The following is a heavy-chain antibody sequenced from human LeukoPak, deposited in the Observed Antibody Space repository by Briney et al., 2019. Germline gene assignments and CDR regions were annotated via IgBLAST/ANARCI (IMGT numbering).Heavy chain of an antibody. V-gene: IGHV1-24*01. CDR2: FDPEDGET. CDR3: AAPSARSTVTTWSAFDL. Sequence: GGSLRLSCAASGFTFSSYAMSWVRQAPGKGLEWMGGFDPEDGETIYAQKFQGRVTMTEDTSTDTAYMELSSLRSEDTAVYYCAAPSARSTVTTWSAFDLWGQGTMVTVSS. D-gene: IGHD4-17*01. J-gene: IGHJ3*01. CDR1: GFTFSSYA.